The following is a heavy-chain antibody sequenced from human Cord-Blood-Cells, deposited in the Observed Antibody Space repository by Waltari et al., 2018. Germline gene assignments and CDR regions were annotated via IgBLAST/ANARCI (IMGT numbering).Heavy chain of an antibody. J-gene: IGHJ4*02. D-gene: IGHD4-17*01. CDR1: GFTFSSYA. CDR2: ISGSGGST. CDR3: AKSGQIGDYLFFDY. Sequence: EVQLLESGGGLVQPGGSLRLSCAASGFTFSSYAIGWVRQAPGKGLEWVSAISGSGGSTYYADSVKGRFTISRDNSKNTLYLQMNSLRAEDTAVYYCAKSGQIGDYLFFDYWGQGTLVTVSS. V-gene: IGHV3-23*01.